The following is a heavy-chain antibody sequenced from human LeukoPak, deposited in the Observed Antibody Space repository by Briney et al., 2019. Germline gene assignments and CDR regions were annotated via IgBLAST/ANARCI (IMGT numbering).Heavy chain of an antibody. CDR1: GFTFGTYE. V-gene: IGHV3-48*03. Sequence: GGSLRLSCAASGFTFGTYEMNWVRQAPGKGLEWLAYISGSGDTIYYADSVEGRFTISRDNAKNSLYLQMNSLRAEDTAVYYCARDSSVVRGIFYAAFNWFDPWGQGTLVTVSS. D-gene: IGHD3-10*01. CDR3: ARDSSVVRGIFYAAFNWFDP. CDR2: ISGSGDTI. J-gene: IGHJ5*01.